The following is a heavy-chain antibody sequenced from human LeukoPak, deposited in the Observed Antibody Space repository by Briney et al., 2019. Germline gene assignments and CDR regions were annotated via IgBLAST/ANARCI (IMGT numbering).Heavy chain of an antibody. Sequence: ASVTVSCKASGYTFTSYYMHWVRQAPGQGLEWMGIIYPSGGSTSNVHKFQGRVTITRHTSTITVYMELSSLRSEDTAVYYCARAYDFWSGYPNYYYMDVWGKGTTVTVSS. CDR2: IYPSGGST. CDR1: GYTFTSYY. D-gene: IGHD3-3*01. V-gene: IGHV1-46*01. CDR3: ARAYDFWSGYPNYYYMDV. J-gene: IGHJ6*03.